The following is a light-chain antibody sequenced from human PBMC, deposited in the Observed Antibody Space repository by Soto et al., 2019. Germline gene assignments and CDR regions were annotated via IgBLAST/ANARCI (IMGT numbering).Light chain of an antibody. CDR1: SSDVGGYNY. CDR3: SSYTTSNTRQIV. V-gene: IGLV2-14*03. CDR2: DVS. J-gene: IGLJ1*01. Sequence: QSALTQPAYVSGSPGQSINISCTGTSSDVGGYNYVSWYQHHQSKAPKLIIYDVSNRPSGVSNPFSGSKSGNTASLTISGLQPEDEADYYCSSYTTSNTRQIVFGTGTKLTVL.